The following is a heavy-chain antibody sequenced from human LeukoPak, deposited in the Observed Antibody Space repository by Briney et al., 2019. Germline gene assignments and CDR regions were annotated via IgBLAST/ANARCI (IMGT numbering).Heavy chain of an antibody. CDR1: GFTFSSYW. J-gene: IGHJ4*02. D-gene: IGHD4-11*01. Sequence: GGSLRPSCAVAGFTFSSYWVGWVRQAPGTGLEWVANMNEDGSEKYYVDSVKGRFTISRDNAKNSLYLQMNSLRAEDTAVYYCARSTAGLDYWGQGTLVTVSS. V-gene: IGHV3-7*01. CDR2: MNEDGSEK. CDR3: ARSTAGLDY.